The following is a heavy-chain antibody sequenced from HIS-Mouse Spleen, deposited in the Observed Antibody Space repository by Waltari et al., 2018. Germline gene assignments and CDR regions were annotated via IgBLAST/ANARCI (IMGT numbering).Heavy chain of an antibody. CDR1: GYTFTGHY. Sequence: QVQLVQSGAEVKKPGASVKVSCKASGYTFTGHYMPRGRQAPGQGLEWMGWINPNSGGTNYAQKFQGRVTMTRDTSISTAYMELSRLRSDDTAVYYCARYNALYRLYYFDYWGQGTLVTVSS. CDR3: ARYNALYRLYYFDY. V-gene: IGHV1-2*02. D-gene: IGHD2-2*02. J-gene: IGHJ4*02. CDR2: INPNSGGT.